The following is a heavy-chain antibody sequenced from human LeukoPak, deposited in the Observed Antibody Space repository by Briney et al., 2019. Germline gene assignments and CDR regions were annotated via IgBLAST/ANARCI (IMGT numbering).Heavy chain of an antibody. CDR3: AREKDFTRDAFDI. CDR1: GFTFSSYE. Sequence: QPGGSLRISCAASGFTFSSYEMDWVRQAPGKGLEWVSSITSDGSAINYADSVKGRLTISRGNAKNSLYLQMNSLRAEDTAVYYCAREKDFTRDAFDIWGQGTVVTVSS. J-gene: IGHJ3*02. V-gene: IGHV3-48*03. CDR2: ITSDGSAI.